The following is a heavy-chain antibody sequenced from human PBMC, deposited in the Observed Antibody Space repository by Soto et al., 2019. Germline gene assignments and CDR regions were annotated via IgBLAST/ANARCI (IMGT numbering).Heavy chain of an antibody. Sequence: QVQLVESGGGVVQPGRSLRLSCAASGFTFSSYGMHWVRQAPGKGLEWVAVIWYDGSNKYYADSVKGRFTISRDNSKNTLYLQMNSLRAEDTAVYYCARAGSGWYETEPLSYWGQGTLVTVSS. D-gene: IGHD6-19*01. J-gene: IGHJ4*02. CDR2: IWYDGSNK. CDR3: ARAGSGWYETEPLSY. CDR1: GFTFSSYG. V-gene: IGHV3-33*01.